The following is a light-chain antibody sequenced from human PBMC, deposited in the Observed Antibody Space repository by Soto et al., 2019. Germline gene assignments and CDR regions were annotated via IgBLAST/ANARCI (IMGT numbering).Light chain of an antibody. CDR3: QQYNTFPLT. Sequence: DIQMTQSPSTLSASVGDRVTITCRASQPISNWLAWYQQKPGKAPKVLIFDASTLDGGVPSRFSGRRSGTEFTLTISSLQPSDFATYYCQQYNTFPLTLGGGTKVEI. CDR2: DAS. V-gene: IGKV1-5*01. CDR1: QPISNW. J-gene: IGKJ4*01.